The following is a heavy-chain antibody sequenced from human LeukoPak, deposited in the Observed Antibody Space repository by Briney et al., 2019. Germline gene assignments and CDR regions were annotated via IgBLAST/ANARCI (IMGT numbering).Heavy chain of an antibody. V-gene: IGHV1-18*01. CDR3: TFSSYYLQGNYYYMDV. J-gene: IGHJ6*03. Sequence: AASVKVSCKASGYTFTSYGISWVRQAPGQGLERMGWISGYNGNTNYAQNLQGRVTMTTNTSTSTVYMELRSLRSDDTAVYYCTFSSYYLQGNYYYMDVWGKGTTVTVSS. D-gene: IGHD1-26*01. CDR1: GYTFTSYG. CDR2: ISGYNGNT.